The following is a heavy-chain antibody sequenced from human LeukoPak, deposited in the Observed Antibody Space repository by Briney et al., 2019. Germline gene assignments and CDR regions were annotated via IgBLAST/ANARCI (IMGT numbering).Heavy chain of an antibody. J-gene: IGHJ4*02. CDR2: INPNSCGT. V-gene: IGHV1-2*02. Sequence: ASVKVSCKASGYTFTDYYMEWVRQAPGQGLEWMGWINPNSCGTNYAQKFQGRVTMTRDTSISTAYMELSRLRSDDTAVYYCARVRSYCTNGVCYWDLDYWGQGTLVTVSS. D-gene: IGHD2-8*01. CDR3: ARVRSYCTNGVCYWDLDY. CDR1: GYTFTDYY.